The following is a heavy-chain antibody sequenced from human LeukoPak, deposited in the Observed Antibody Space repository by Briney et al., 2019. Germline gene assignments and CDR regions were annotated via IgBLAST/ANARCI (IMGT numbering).Heavy chain of an antibody. D-gene: IGHD4-17*01. Sequence: KSSETLSLTCTVSGGSISSYYWSWIRQPPGKGLEWIGYIYYSGSTNYNPSLKSRVTISVDTSKNQFSLKLSSVTAADTAVYYCARGYGDRGWFDPWGQGTLVTVSS. J-gene: IGHJ5*02. V-gene: IGHV4-59*01. CDR3: ARGYGDRGWFDP. CDR2: IYYSGST. CDR1: GGSISSYY.